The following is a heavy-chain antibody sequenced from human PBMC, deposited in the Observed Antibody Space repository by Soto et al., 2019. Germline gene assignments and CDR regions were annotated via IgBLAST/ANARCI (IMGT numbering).Heavy chain of an antibody. V-gene: IGHV3-48*02. D-gene: IGHD6-13*01. CDR3: VSDQGVTAVTCGYCDY. CDR1: GCNLSNNA. Sequence: VGSLRLSCAASGCNLSNNATKWARQAPGKGLEWVSYISSGGSTIHYADSVKGRFTISRDNAKNSLYLQMDSLRDEDTAVYYCVSDQGVTAVTCGYCDYWGPGIRVTVS. J-gene: IGHJ4*02. CDR2: ISSGGSTI.